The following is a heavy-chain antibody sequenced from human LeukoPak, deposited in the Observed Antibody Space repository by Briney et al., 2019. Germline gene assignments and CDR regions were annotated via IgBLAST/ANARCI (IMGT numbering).Heavy chain of an antibody. CDR2: INPNSGGT. CDR3: ARGRERSYRYTAIPLDY. Sequence: ASVKVSCKASGYTFTSYAMNWVRQAPGQGLEWMGWINPNSGGTNYAQKFQGWVTMTRDTSISTAYMELSRLRSDDTAVYYCARGRERSYRYTAIPLDYWGQGTLVTVSS. V-gene: IGHV1-2*04. CDR1: GYTFTSYA. J-gene: IGHJ4*02. D-gene: IGHD3-16*02.